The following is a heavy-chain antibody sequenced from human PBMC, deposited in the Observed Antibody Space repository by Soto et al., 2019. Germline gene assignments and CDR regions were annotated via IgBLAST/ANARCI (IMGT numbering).Heavy chain of an antibody. CDR2: ISYDGTNK. V-gene: IGHV3-30*18. CDR3: AKTITIFGLSVCAGGSRGRGALIDS. Sequence: QVQLVESGGGVVQPGRSLRLSCAASGFTFSSFGMHWVRQTPGKGLEWAAVISYDGTNKYYADSVKGRFTISRDKTKNRLYLQMDSLRPEETAVYYCAKTITIFGLSVCAGGSRGRGALIDSWGQGTLVTVSS. D-gene: IGHD3-3*01. CDR1: GFTFSSFG. J-gene: IGHJ4*02.